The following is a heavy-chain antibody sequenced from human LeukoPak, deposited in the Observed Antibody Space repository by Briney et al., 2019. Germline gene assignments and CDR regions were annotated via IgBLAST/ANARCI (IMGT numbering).Heavy chain of an antibody. J-gene: IGHJ3*02. CDR2: ISAFNANT. CDR1: GYTFNTHG. CDR3: ARGTEDVVVIAATPFDI. V-gene: IGHV1-18*04. Sequence: ASVKVSCKASGYTFNTHGFAWVRQAPGQGLEWMGWISAFNANTNYAQSLQGRVTMTTDTSTSTAYMELRNLRSDDTAVYYCARGTEDVVVIAATPFDIWGQGTMVTVSS. D-gene: IGHD2-15*01.